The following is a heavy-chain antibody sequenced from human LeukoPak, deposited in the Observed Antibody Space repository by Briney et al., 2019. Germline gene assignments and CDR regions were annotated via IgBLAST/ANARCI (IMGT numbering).Heavy chain of an antibody. CDR3: AKGGAIAAAGTGY. J-gene: IGHJ4*02. V-gene: IGHV3-30*02. Sequence: GGSLRLSCAASGFTFSSYGMHWVRQAPGKGLEWVAFIRYDGSNKYYADSVKGRFTISRDNSKNTLYLQMNSLRAEDTAVYYRAKGGAIAAAGTGYWSQETLVDVDS. CDR1: GFTFSSYG. D-gene: IGHD6-13*01. CDR2: IRYDGSNK.